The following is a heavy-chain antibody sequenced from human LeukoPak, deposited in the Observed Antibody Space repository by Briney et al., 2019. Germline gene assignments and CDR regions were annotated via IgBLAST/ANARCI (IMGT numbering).Heavy chain of an antibody. Sequence: GESLRISFKGSGYSFTSYWISWVRQMPGKGLEWMGRIDPSDSYTNYSPSFQGHVTISADKSISTAYLQWSSLKASDTAMYYCARLTGLNWGSPAVVITYFDYWGQGTLVTVSS. V-gene: IGHV5-10-1*01. J-gene: IGHJ4*02. CDR3: ARLTGLNWGSPAVVITYFDY. D-gene: IGHD7-27*01. CDR1: GYSFTSYW. CDR2: IDPSDSYT.